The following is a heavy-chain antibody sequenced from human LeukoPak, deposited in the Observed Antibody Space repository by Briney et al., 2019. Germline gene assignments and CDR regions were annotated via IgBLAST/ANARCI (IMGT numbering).Heavy chain of an antibody. CDR3: AAERYGGISDCCNFEI. V-gene: IGHV1-58*01. Sequence: SVKVSCKASGFTFSTSVVRWVRQARGQRLEWVGWIIVGTGITNYAQSLQGRVTITRDMSTSTAYMELSSLRSEDTAVYYCAAERYGGISDCCNFEIWGQGTMVTVSS. J-gene: IGHJ3*02. D-gene: IGHD4-23*01. CDR2: IIVGTGIT. CDR1: GFTFSTSV.